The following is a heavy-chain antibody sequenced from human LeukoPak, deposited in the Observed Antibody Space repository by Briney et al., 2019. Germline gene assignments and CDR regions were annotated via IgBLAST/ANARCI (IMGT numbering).Heavy chain of an antibody. Sequence: PGGSLRLSCAASGFTFSSYGMHWVRQAPGKGLEWVAFIRYDGSNKYYADSVKGRFTISRDNSKNTLYLQMNSLRAEDTAVYYCARDGRYYGSGSYYIPFDYWGQGTLVTVSS. CDR2: IRYDGSNK. CDR3: ARDGRYYGSGSYYIPFDY. J-gene: IGHJ4*02. D-gene: IGHD3-10*01. V-gene: IGHV3-30*02. CDR1: GFTFSSYG.